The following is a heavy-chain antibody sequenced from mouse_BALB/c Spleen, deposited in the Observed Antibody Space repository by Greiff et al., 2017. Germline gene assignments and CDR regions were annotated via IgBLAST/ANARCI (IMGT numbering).Heavy chain of an antibody. D-gene: IGHD2-1*01. CDR3: ARLNGNYVLFDY. V-gene: IGHV5-12-2*01. CDR1: GFTFSSYT. Sequence: EVQVVESGGGLVQPGGSLKLSCAASGFTFSSYTMSWVRQTPEKRLEWVAYISNGGGSTYYPDTVKGRFTISRDNAKNTLYLQMSSLKSEDTAMYYCARLNGNYVLFDYWGQGTTLTVSS. CDR2: ISNGGGST. J-gene: IGHJ2*01.